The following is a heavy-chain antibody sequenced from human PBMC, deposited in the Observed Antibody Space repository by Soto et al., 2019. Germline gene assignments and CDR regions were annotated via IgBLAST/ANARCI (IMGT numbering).Heavy chain of an antibody. Sequence: EVQLVESGGGLVQPGGSLRLSCAASGFTFSSFWMSWVRQAPGKGLEWVANIKQDGSEKYYVDSVKGRFTISRDNAKNSLYLQMNSLRAEDTAVYYCARDSGGDYVDYWGQGTLVTVSS. CDR1: GFTFSSFW. CDR2: IKQDGSEK. J-gene: IGHJ4*02. V-gene: IGHV3-7*01. CDR3: ARDSGGDYVDY. D-gene: IGHD4-17*01.